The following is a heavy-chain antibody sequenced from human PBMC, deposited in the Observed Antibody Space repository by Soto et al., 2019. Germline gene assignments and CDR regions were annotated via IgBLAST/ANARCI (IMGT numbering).Heavy chain of an antibody. J-gene: IGHJ3*02. CDR2: ISGSGGST. CDR1: GFTFGSYA. D-gene: IGHD6-19*01. CDR3: AKDGAAVAGTDAFDI. Sequence: GGSLSLSYAASGFTFGSYAMSWVRQAPGKGLEWVSAISGSGGSTYYADSVKGRFTISRDNSKNTLYLQMNSLRAEDTAVYYCAKDGAAVAGTDAFDIWGQGTMVTVSS. V-gene: IGHV3-23*01.